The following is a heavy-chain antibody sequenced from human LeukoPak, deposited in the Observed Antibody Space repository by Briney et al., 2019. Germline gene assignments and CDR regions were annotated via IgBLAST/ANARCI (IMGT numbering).Heavy chain of an antibody. J-gene: IGHJ4*02. V-gene: IGHV4-34*01. Sequence: SSETLSLTCAVYGGSFTDYYWNWIRQPPGKGLECIGTIYHSGSTYYNPSLKSRVTISVDTSKNQFSLRLSSVTAADTAVYYCARSSRSWSTFDNWGQGTLVTVSS. D-gene: IGHD2-2*01. CDR1: GGSFTDYY. CDR2: IYHSGST. CDR3: ARSSRSWSTFDN.